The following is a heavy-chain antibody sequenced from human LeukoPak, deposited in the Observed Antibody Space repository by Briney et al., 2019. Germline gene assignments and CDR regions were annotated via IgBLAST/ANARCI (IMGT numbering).Heavy chain of an antibody. J-gene: IGHJ4*02. CDR3: ATESSRSSAF. CDR2: ISSSSSSI. V-gene: IGHV3-48*01. Sequence: QPGGSLRLSCAASGFAFSSYSMKWVRQAPGKGLVWVSQISSSSSSISYADSVKGRFTISRDNGKNSLYLQMNSLRAEDTAVYYCATESSRSSAFWGQGTLVTVSS. D-gene: IGHD6-6*01. CDR1: GFAFSSYS.